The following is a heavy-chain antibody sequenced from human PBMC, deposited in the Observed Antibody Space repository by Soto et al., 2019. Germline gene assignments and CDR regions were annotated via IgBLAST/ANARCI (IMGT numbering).Heavy chain of an antibody. V-gene: IGHV3-33*01. CDR1: GFTFSSYG. Sequence: QVQLVESGGGVVQPGRSLRLSCAASGFTFSSYGMHWVRQAPGKGLEWVALIWYDGSNKYYADSVKGRFTISRDNSKNTLYLQMNSLRAEDAAVYCCARDWRSSSPSAFDCWGQGTLVTVSS. D-gene: IGHD6-6*01. CDR2: IWYDGSNK. CDR3: ARDWRSSSPSAFDC. J-gene: IGHJ4*02.